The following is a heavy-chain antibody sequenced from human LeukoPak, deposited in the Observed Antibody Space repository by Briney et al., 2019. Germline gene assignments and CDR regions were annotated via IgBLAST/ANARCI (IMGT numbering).Heavy chain of an antibody. CDR1: GFTFSSYS. Sequence: GGSLRLSCAASGFTFSSYSLNWVRQAPGKGLEWVSSISSSSSYIYYADSVKGRFTISRDNAKNSLYLQMNSLRAEDTAVYYCARTDSSGWNYYYYYGMDVWGQGTTVTVSS. J-gene: IGHJ6*02. V-gene: IGHV3-21*01. D-gene: IGHD6-19*01. CDR2: ISSSSSYI. CDR3: ARTDSSGWNYYYYYGMDV.